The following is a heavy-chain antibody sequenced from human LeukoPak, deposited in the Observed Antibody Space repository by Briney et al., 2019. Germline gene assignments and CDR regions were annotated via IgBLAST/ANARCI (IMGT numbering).Heavy chain of an antibody. V-gene: IGHV3-30*09. J-gene: IGHJ6*02. CDR3: ARDGFIAVVTADYYYYYGMDV. CDR1: GFTFSSYA. D-gene: IGHD2-21*02. CDR2: ISYDGSNK. Sequence: GGSLRLSCAASGFTFSSYAMHWVRQAPGKGLEWVAVISYDGSNKYYADSVKGRFAISRDNSKNTLYLQMNSLRAEDTAVYYCARDGFIAVVTADYYYYYGMDVWSQGTTVTVSS.